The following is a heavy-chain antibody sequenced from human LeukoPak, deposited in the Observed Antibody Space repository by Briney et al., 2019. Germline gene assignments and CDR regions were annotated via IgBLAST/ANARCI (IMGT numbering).Heavy chain of an antibody. J-gene: IGHJ4*02. V-gene: IGHV3-23*01. Sequence: GGSLRLSCAASGFTFSNYAMSWGRQAPGKGLEWVSTISGSGGDTYYADSVKGRFTIPRDNSKSTLYLQMNSLRAEDTAVYYCAKDYDFWSGYYRHYFDYWGQGTLVTVSS. CDR3: AKDYDFWSGYYRHYFDY. D-gene: IGHD3-3*01. CDR2: ISGSGGDT. CDR1: GFTFSNYA.